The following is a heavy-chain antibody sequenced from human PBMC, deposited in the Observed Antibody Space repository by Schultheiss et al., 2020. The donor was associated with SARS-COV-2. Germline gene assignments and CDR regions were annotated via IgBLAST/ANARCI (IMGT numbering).Heavy chain of an antibody. CDR1: GGSFSGYY. D-gene: IGHD3-16*01. J-gene: IGHJ4*02. Sequence: SETLSLTCAVYGGSFSGYYWSWIRQPPGKGLEWIGYIYYSGSTNYNPSLKSRVTISVDTSKNQFSLKLSSVTAADTAVYYCVGFGYYFDYWGQGTLVTVSS. CDR2: IYYSGST. V-gene: IGHV4-59*12. CDR3: VGFGYYFDY.